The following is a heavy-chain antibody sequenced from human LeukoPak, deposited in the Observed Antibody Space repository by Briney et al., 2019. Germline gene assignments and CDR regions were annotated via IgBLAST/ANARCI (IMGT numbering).Heavy chain of an antibody. Sequence: SETLSLTCAVYGGSFSGYYWSWIRQPPGKGLEWIGEINHSGSTNYNPSLKSRVTISVDTSKNQFSLKLSSVTAADTAVYYCARYRRYGLGSYYNRANYYYYGMDVWGQGTTVTVSS. V-gene: IGHV4-34*01. CDR1: GGSFSGYY. CDR2: INHSGST. J-gene: IGHJ6*02. D-gene: IGHD3-10*01. CDR3: ARYRRYGLGSYYNRANYYYYGMDV.